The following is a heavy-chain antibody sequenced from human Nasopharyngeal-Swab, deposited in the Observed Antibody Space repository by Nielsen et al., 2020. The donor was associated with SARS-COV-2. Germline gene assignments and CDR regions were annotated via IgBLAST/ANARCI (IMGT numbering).Heavy chain of an antibody. Sequence: GESLTLSCATSGYRFTDYWIAWVRQAPGQGLECMGTIFPGDSDTRYSPSFEGRVTISVDQSITTAYLHWTSLKASDPAKYYCAIGAAVGTLFHGMDVWGQGTMVTVSS. CDR2: IFPGDSDT. V-gene: IGHV5-51*01. CDR3: AIGAAVGTLFHGMDV. D-gene: IGHD1-26*01. CDR1: GYRFTDYW. J-gene: IGHJ6*02.